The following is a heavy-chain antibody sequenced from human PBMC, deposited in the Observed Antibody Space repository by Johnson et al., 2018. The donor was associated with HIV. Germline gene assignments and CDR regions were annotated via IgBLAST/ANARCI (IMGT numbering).Heavy chain of an antibody. J-gene: IGHJ3*02. CDR3: ARRGRSSSGYDLDI. Sequence: QVQLVESGGGLVKPGGSLRLSCAASGFTFSDYYMSWIRQAPGKGLEWVSYISTSGSSIYYADSVKGRFTISRDNAKKSLFLQRNSLRAEDTAVYYCARRGRSSSGYDLDIWGQGTMVSVSS. V-gene: IGHV3-11*04. CDR2: ISTSGSSI. CDR1: GFTFSDYY. D-gene: IGHD6-13*01.